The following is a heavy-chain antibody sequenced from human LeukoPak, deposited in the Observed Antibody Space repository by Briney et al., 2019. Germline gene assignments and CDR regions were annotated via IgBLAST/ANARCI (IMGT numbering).Heavy chain of an antibody. D-gene: IGHD6-19*01. CDR3: AGGGIAVAANY. CDR1: GFTFSSYG. V-gene: IGHV3-30*03. CDR2: ISYDGSNK. J-gene: IGHJ4*02. Sequence: GMSLRLSCAASGFTFSSYGMHWVRQAPGKGLEWVAVISYDGSNKYYADSVKGRFTISRDNSKNTLYLQMNSLRAEDTAVYYCAGGGIAVAANYWGQGTLVTVSS.